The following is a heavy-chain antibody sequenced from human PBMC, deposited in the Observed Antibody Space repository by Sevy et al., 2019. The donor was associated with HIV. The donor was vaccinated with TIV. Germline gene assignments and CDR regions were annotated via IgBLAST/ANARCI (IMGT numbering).Heavy chain of an antibody. J-gene: IGHJ4*02. CDR1: GFSFSNYW. CDR2: IKQDESEK. D-gene: IGHD1-26*01. Sequence: GGSLRLSCAASGFSFSNYWMHWVRQAPGKGLEWVANIKQDESEKYYVASVKGRFTISRDNAKNSLYLQMNSLRPEDTAVYYCARGNSCSFDYWGQGTLVTVSS. V-gene: IGHV3-7*04. CDR3: ARGNSCSFDY.